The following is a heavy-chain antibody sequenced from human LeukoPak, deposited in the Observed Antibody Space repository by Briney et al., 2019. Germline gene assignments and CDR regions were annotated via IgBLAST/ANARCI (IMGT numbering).Heavy chain of an antibody. CDR2: IYYSGST. J-gene: IGHJ6*03. CDR3: ARVSYSSSSKRRSYYMDV. CDR1: GGSISSSSYY. Sequence: SETLSLTCTVSGGSISSSSYYWGWIRQPPGKGLEWIGSIYYSGSTYYNPSLKSRVTISVDTSKNQFSLKLSSVTAADTAVYYCARVSYSSSSKRRSYYMDVWGKGTTVTVSS. D-gene: IGHD6-6*01. V-gene: IGHV4-39*07.